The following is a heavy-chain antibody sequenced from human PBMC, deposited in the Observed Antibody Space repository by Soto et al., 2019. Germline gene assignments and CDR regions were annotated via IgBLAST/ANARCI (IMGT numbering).Heavy chain of an antibody. J-gene: IGHJ3*02. D-gene: IGHD3-22*01. CDR3: ARTKSRRGIVVAKDAFDI. V-gene: IGHV1-8*01. Sequence: ASVKFSCKASGYTFTSYDINWVRQATGQGLEWMGWMNPNSGNTGYAQKFQGRVTMTRNTSISTAYMELSSLRSEDTAVYYCARTKSRRGIVVAKDAFDIWGQGTMVTVSS. CDR1: GYTFTSYD. CDR2: MNPNSGNT.